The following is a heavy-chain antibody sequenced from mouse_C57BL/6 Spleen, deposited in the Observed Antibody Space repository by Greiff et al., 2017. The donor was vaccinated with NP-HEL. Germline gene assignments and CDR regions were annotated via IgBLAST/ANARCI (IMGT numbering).Heavy chain of an antibody. J-gene: IGHJ1*03. CDR1: GYAFSSSW. CDR3: ARSQIFDV. Sequence: VQLQQSGPELVKPGASVKISCKASGYAFSSSWMNWVKQRPGKGLEWIGRIYPGDGDTNYTGTFKGKATLTADKSSSTAYMQLSSLTSGDSAVYFCARSQIFDVWGTGTTVTVSS. CDR2: IYPGDGDT. V-gene: IGHV1-82*01.